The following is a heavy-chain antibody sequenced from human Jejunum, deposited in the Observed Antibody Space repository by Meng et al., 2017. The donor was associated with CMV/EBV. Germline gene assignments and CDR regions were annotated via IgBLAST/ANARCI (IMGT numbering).Heavy chain of an antibody. Sequence: GGSFSGCYWSWVRQSPGQGLEWIGQINHSGRASYNPSLRRRVTISEDTSKNQFSLRLTSVTAADTATYYCARYYCASSNCYPFDSWGQGERVTVSS. D-gene: IGHD2-2*01. V-gene: IGHV4-34*01. CDR3: ARYYCASSNCYPFDS. CDR2: INHSGRA. CDR1: GGSFSGCY. J-gene: IGHJ4*02.